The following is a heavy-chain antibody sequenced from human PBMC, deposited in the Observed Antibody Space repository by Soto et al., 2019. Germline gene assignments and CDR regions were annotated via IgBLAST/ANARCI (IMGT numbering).Heavy chain of an antibody. D-gene: IGHD6-19*01. CDR3: ARDQAGTFDY. CDR2: IYSGGST. V-gene: IGHV3-66*01. CDR1: GFTVSSNY. J-gene: IGHJ4*02. Sequence: GGSLRLSCAASGFTVSSNYMSWVRQAPGKGLEWVSVIYSGGSTYYADSVKGSFSISRDNAKNTLYLQMNSLRAEDTAVYYCARDQAGTFDYWGQGTMVTVSS.